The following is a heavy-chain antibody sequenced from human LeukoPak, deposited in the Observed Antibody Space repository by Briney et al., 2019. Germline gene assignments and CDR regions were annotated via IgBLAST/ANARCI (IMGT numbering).Heavy chain of an antibody. J-gene: IGHJ3*02. CDR1: GGTFSSYA. Sequence: SVKVSCKASGGTFSSYAISWVRQAPGQGLEWMGGIIPIFGTANYAQKFQGRVTITADESTSTAYMELSSLRSEDTAVYYCARGYYYDSSGYHQFDAFDIWGQGTMVTVSS. D-gene: IGHD3-22*01. V-gene: IGHV1-69*13. CDR2: IIPIFGTA. CDR3: ARGYYYDSSGYHQFDAFDI.